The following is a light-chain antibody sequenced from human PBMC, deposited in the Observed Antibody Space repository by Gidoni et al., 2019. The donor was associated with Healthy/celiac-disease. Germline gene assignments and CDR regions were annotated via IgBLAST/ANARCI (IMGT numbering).Light chain of an antibody. CDR1: QDISNY. J-gene: IGKJ4*01. V-gene: IGKV1-33*01. CDR3: QQYDNLPLT. CDR2: DAS. Sequence: DITMTQSPSSLSASVGARVTITCQASQDISNYLNWYQQKPGKAPKLLIYDASNLETGVPSRFSGSGSGTDFTFTISSLQPEDIATYYCQQYDNLPLTFGGGTKVEIK.